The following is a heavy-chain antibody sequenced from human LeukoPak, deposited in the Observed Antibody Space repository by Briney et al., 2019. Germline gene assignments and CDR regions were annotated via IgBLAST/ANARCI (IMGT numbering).Heavy chain of an antibody. CDR2: LKGNPDGGTT. J-gene: IGHJ4*02. V-gene: IGHV3-15*01. D-gene: IGHD1-26*01. Sequence: HRGALRVSSAAPGFTLYNAWMRWGRQAPRKRRGCVARLKGNPDGGTTDYAAPVKGRFTISRDDLQLTLNLQMNSLKIEDTAVYYCSTVETGSYYLDHWGQGTLVTVSS. CDR3: STVETGSYYLDH. CDR1: GFTLYNAW.